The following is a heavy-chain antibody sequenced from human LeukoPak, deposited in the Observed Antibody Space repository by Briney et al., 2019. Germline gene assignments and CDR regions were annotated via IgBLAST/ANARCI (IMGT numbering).Heavy chain of an antibody. CDR3: ARGRYYYDSSGYSIYFDY. V-gene: IGHV4-34*01. Sequence: PPETLSLTCAVYGGSFSGYYRSWIRQPPGKGLEWIGEINHSGSTNYNPSLKSRVTISVDTSKNQFSLKLSSVTAADTAVYYCARGRYYYDSSGYSIYFDYWGQGTLVTVSS. CDR2: INHSGST. J-gene: IGHJ4*02. CDR1: GGSFSGYY. D-gene: IGHD3-22*01.